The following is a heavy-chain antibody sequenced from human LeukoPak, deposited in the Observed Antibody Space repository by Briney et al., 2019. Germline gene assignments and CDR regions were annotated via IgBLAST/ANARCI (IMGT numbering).Heavy chain of an antibody. CDR3: ARARATVTRISSFDI. J-gene: IGHJ3*02. CDR1: GFTFSSYW. V-gene: IGHV3-74*01. Sequence: GGSLRLSCAASGFTFSSYWMHWVRQAPGKGLVWVSHINSDGSSTSYADSVKGRFTISRDNSKNTLYLQMNSLRADDTAVYYCARARATVTRISSFDIWGQGTMVTVSS. D-gene: IGHD4-17*01. CDR2: INSDGSST.